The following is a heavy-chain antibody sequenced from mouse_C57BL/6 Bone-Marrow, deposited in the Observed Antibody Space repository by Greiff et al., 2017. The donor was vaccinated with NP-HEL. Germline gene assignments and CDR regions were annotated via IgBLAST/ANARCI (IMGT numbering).Heavy chain of an antibody. D-gene: IGHD2-12*01. CDR2: IDPSDSYT. J-gene: IGHJ4*01. V-gene: IGHV1-59*01. Sequence: QVQLQQPGAELVRPGTSVKLSCKASGYTFTSYWMHWVKQRPGQGLEWIGVIDPSDSYTNYNQKFKGKATLTVDTSSSTAYMQLNSLTSEDSAVYYCAQNYIAMDYWGQGTSVTVSS. CDR3: AQNYIAMDY. CDR1: GYTFTSYW.